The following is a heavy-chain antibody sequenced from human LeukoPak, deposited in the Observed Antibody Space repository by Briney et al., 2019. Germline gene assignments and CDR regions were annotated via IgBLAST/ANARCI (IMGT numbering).Heavy chain of an antibody. J-gene: IGHJ4*02. V-gene: IGHV1-8*03. Sequence: GASVKVSFKASAYTFTTYDINWVRQATGQGLEWMGWMNPNSGYTGYAQKFQGRVTITRDTSISTAYMELSSLRSEDTAVYYCARVAGSIDYWGQGTLITVSS. CDR1: AYTFTTYD. CDR2: MNPNSGYT. CDR3: ARVAGSIDY. D-gene: IGHD6-19*01.